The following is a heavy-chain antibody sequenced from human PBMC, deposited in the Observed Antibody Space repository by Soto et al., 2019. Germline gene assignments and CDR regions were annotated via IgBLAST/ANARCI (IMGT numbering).Heavy chain of an antibody. V-gene: IGHV3-21*01. CDR1: GFTFSSYS. CDR2: ISSSSSYI. Sequence: LRLSCAASGFTFSSYSMNWVRQAPGKGLEWVSSISSSSSYIYYADSVKGRFTISRDNAKNSLYLQMNSLRAEDTAVYYCARDSKQLEYYYYGMDVWGQGTTVTVSS. CDR3: ARDSKQLEYYYYGMDV. J-gene: IGHJ6*02. D-gene: IGHD6-6*01.